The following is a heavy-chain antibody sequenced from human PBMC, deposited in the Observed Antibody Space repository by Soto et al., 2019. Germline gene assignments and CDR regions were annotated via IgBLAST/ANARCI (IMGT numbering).Heavy chain of an antibody. Sequence: PGGSLRLSCGASGFTFSSYGMHWVRQAPGKGLEWVAVIWYDGSNKYYADSVKGRFTISRDNSKNTLYLQMNSLRAEDTAVYYCAREGVSYGLPGAFDIWGQGTMVTVSS. CDR1: GFTFSSYG. J-gene: IGHJ3*02. D-gene: IGHD5-18*01. CDR2: IWYDGSNK. V-gene: IGHV3-33*01. CDR3: AREGVSYGLPGAFDI.